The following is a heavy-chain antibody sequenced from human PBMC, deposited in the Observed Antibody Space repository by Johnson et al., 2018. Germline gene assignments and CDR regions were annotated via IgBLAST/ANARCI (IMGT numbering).Heavy chain of an antibody. D-gene: IGHD3-10*01. V-gene: IGHV3-33*06. CDR2: IWYDGSNK. J-gene: IGHJ6*03. Sequence: QVQLAQSGGGVVQPGRSLRLSCAASGFTFSSYGMHWVRQAPGKGLEWVAVIWYDGSNKYYADSVKGRFTISRDNSKNTLYLQMNSLRAEDTAVYYCAKVSVPYYYGSGSYSYYYMDVWGKGTTVTVSS. CDR1: GFTFSSYG. CDR3: AKVSVPYYYGSGSYSYYYMDV.